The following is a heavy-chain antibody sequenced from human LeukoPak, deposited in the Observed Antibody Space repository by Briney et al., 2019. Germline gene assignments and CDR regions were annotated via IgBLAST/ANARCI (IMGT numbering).Heavy chain of an antibody. J-gene: IGHJ4*02. V-gene: IGHV4-34*01. Sequence: SETLSLTCAVYGGSFSGYYWSWIRQPPGKGLEWIGEINHSGSTNYNPSLKSRVTISVDTSKNQFSLKLSSVTAADTAVYYCAREAPYDFWSGYRFDYWGQGTLVTVSS. CDR1: GGSFSGYY. D-gene: IGHD3-3*01. CDR3: AREAPYDFWSGYRFDY. CDR2: INHSGST.